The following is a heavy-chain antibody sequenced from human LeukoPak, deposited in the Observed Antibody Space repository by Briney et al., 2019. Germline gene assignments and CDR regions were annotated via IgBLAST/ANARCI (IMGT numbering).Heavy chain of an antibody. J-gene: IGHJ5*02. CDR1: GYTFTGYN. D-gene: IGHD3-3*01. V-gene: IGHV1-2*02. CDR2: ITPNSGGT. Sequence: ASVKVSCKASGYTFTGYNMHWVRQAPVQGLEWMGWITPNSGGTNSAQKFPGRVTMTRDTSISTAYMELSRLRSDDTAVYYCARVNYDFWSGYSTQYNWFDPWGQGTLVTVSS. CDR3: ARVNYDFWSGYSTQYNWFDP.